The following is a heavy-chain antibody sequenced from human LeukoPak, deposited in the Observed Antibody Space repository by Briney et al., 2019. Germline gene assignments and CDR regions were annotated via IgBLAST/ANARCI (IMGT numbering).Heavy chain of an antibody. V-gene: IGHV4-39*07. CDR3: ASIPRAVAGPTDDY. CDR1: GGSISSSSYY. J-gene: IGHJ4*02. CDR2: INHSGST. D-gene: IGHD6-19*01. Sequence: SETLSLTCTVSGGSISSSSYYWGWIRQPPGKGLEWIGEINHSGSTNYNPSLKSRVTISVDTSKNQFSLKLSSVTAADTAVYYCASIPRAVAGPTDDYWGQGTLVTVSS.